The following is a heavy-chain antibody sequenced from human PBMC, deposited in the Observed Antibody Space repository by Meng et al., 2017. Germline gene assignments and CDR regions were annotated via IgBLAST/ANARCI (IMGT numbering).Heavy chain of an antibody. D-gene: IGHD7-27*01. CDR2: IYHSGST. V-gene: IGHV4-4*02. CDR3: AGDGRSWD. J-gene: IGHJ4*02. Sequence: RGAGPGRGEPSGPLVLTWPGSGGSIQSSNWWSWVRPPPGKGREWVGEIYHSGSTNYNPSLKSRVTISVDKSKNQFSLKLSSVTAADTAVYYCAGDGRSWDWGQGTLVTVSS. CDR1: GGSIQSSNW.